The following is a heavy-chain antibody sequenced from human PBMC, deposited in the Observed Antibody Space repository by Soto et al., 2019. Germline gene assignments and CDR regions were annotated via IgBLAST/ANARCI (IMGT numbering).Heavy chain of an antibody. Sequence: QVQLVQSGAEVKTPGSSVKVSCKASGGTFNSYSIDWVRQAPGQGFEWMGGIIPMSGRPNYAQRFQGRVTFSADKSTNTVYMEVNSLTHEETAVYYCTRRGRQSANWFDPWGQGTLVTVSS. CDR2: IIPMSGRP. CDR1: GGTFNSYS. V-gene: IGHV1-69*14. CDR3: TRRGRQSANWFDP. J-gene: IGHJ5*02.